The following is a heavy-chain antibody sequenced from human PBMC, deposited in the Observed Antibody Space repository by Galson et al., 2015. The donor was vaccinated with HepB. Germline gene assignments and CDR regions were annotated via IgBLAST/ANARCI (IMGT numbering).Heavy chain of an antibody. D-gene: IGHD2-2*01. V-gene: IGHV3-30-3*01. CDR2: ISYDGSNK. CDR3: ARDFTREPVPAAVDY. CDR1: GFTFSSYA. Sequence: SLRLSCAASGFTFSSYAMHWVRQAPGKGLEWVAVISYDGSNKYYADSVKGRFTISRDNSKNTLYLQMNSLRAEDTAVYYCARDFTREPVPAAVDYWGQGTLVTVSS. J-gene: IGHJ4*02.